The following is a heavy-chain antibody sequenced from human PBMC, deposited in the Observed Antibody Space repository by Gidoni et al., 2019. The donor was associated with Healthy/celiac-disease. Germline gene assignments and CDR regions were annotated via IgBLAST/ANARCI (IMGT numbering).Heavy chain of an antibody. CDR3: ARSGSSWYEGYSDY. J-gene: IGHJ4*02. CDR2: IYYCGST. CDR1: GGSISSSSYY. D-gene: IGHD6-13*01. Sequence: QLQLQESCPGLVTPSETLSLTCTVSGGSISSSSYYWGWIRQPPGKGLEWIGGIYYCGSTYYNPSLKSRVTISVDTSKNQFSLKLSSVTAADTAVYYCARSGSSWYEGYSDYWGQGTLVTVSS. V-gene: IGHV4-39*01.